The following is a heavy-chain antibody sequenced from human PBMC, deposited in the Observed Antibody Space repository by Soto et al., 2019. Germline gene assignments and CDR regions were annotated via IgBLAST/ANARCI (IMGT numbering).Heavy chain of an antibody. Sequence: QVQLVQSGAEVKKPGASVKVSCKASGYTFTSYGISWVRQAPGQGLEWMGWISPYNGNTNYAQKLQGRVTMTTDTSTSTAYMELRSLRSDDTAVYYCARVPATGYYYDSSGYYYFDYWGQGTLVTVSS. CDR1: GYTFTSYG. J-gene: IGHJ4*02. CDR3: ARVPATGYYYDSSGYYYFDY. D-gene: IGHD3-22*01. V-gene: IGHV1-18*01. CDR2: ISPYNGNT.